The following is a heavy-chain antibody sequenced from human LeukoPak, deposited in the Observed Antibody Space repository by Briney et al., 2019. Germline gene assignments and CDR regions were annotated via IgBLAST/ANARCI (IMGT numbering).Heavy chain of an antibody. D-gene: IGHD4-17*01. Sequence: GGSLRLSCAASGFTFNNYAMTWVRQAPGKGLEWVSLISGSGGTAYYADSVKGRFTISRDKSKNTVFLQMNSLRDDDTALYFCAKSSGYSDYAWFDSWAREPWSPSPQ. CDR3: AKSSGYSDYAWFDS. CDR1: GFTFNNYA. V-gene: IGHV3-23*01. J-gene: IGHJ5*01. CDR2: ISGSGGTA.